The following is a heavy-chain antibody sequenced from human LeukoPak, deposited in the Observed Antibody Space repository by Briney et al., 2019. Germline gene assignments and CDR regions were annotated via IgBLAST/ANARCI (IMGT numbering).Heavy chain of an antibody. CDR1: GFVFSNYD. J-gene: IGHJ3*02. Sequence: GGSLRLSRAPSGFVFSNYDMHGVPPTTKKGRECVAHIFVAGDTQHAVPVKCRFTISRDNAKRSVFLQMKNLRDGDTAVYYCIGNRLGERTFEIWGQGTMVSVSS. CDR3: IGNRLGERTFEI. CDR2: IFVAGDT. V-gene: IGHV3-13*01. D-gene: IGHD3-10*01.